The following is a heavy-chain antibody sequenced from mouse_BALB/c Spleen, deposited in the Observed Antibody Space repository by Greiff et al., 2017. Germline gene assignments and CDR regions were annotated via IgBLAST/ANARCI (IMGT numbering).Heavy chain of an antibody. J-gene: IGHJ4*01. CDR3: ARGGGYTPMDY. D-gene: IGHD2-2*01. CDR2: IWSGGST. V-gene: IGHV2-4-1*01. CDR1: GFSLTSYG. Sequence: QVQLQQSGPGLVQPSQSLSITCTVSGFSLTSYGVHWVRQSPGKGLEWLGVIWSGGSTDYNSALKSRLSISKDNSKSQVFLKMNSLQTDDTARYYCARGGGYTPMDYWGQGTSVTVSS.